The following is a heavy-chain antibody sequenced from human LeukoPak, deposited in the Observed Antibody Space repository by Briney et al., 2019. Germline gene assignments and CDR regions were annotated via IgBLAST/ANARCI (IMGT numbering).Heavy chain of an antibody. CDR1: GYTFTSYD. CDR3: ARDPVAVAGKPNYYYYMDV. Sequence: ASVKVSCKASGYTFTSYDINWVRQATGQGLEWMGWMNPNSGNTGYAQKFQGRVTITRNTSISTAYMELSRLRSDDTAVYYCARDPVAVAGKPNYYYYMDVWGKGTTVTVSS. J-gene: IGHJ6*03. V-gene: IGHV1-8*03. D-gene: IGHD6-19*01. CDR2: MNPNSGNT.